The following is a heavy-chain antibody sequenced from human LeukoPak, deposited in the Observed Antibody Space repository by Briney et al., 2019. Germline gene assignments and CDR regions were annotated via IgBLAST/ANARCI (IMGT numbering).Heavy chain of an antibody. CDR1: GYTFTSYG. Sequence: ASVRVSCKASGYTFTSYGISWVRQAPGQGLEWMGWISPYNGNTNYAQKLQGRVTMTTDTSTTTAYMELRSLRSDDTAVYYCAREMATIVNQFDYWGQGTLVTVSS. D-gene: IGHD5-24*01. CDR3: AREMATIVNQFDY. J-gene: IGHJ4*02. V-gene: IGHV1-18*01. CDR2: ISPYNGNT.